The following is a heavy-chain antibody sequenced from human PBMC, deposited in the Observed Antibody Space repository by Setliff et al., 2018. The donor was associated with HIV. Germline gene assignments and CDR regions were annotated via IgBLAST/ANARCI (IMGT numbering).Heavy chain of an antibody. CDR3: ARDRFRGGVGTGLAEY. CDR2: INSDGSSI. D-gene: IGHD3-16*01. CDR1: GFTFSSYA. J-gene: IGHJ4*02. Sequence: PGGSLRLSCAASGFTFSSYAMSWVRQAPGKGLVWVSRINSDGSSISYADSVKGRFTISRDNAKNTLYLQMNGLSAEDTAVYYCARDRFRGGVGTGLAEYWGQGTVVTVSS. V-gene: IGHV3-74*01.